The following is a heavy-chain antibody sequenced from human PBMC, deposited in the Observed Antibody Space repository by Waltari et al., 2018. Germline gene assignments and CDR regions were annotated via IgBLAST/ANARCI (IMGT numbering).Heavy chain of an antibody. D-gene: IGHD2-15*01. J-gene: IGHJ4*02. V-gene: IGHV4-4*02. CDR1: GDSMSATYW. CDR3: ARDRGRGLYFDS. Sequence: QLQLQQSGPALVKPSASLSPTCGVSGDSMSATYWRSWVRQSPVTGLEWNGEIHRRGRTYYNPSLESRVSVSMDTSNKKFFLKLSSAIAADTAVYYCARDRGRGLYFDSWGQGTLVTVSP. CDR2: IHRRGRT.